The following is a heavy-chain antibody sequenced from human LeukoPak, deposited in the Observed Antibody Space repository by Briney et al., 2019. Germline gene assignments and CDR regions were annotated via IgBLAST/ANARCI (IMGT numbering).Heavy chain of an antibody. V-gene: IGHV3-23*01. CDR1: GFTFSTSA. D-gene: IGHD4-11*01. Sequence: PGGSLRLSCAASGFTFSTSAMNWVRQAPGKGLEWVSSISAGGGSTYYADSVKGRFTISRDFPNNTVYVQMNSLRAEDTAVYYCASNYNFDSWGQGTLVTVSS. CDR2: ISAGGGST. CDR3: ASNYNFDS. J-gene: IGHJ4*02.